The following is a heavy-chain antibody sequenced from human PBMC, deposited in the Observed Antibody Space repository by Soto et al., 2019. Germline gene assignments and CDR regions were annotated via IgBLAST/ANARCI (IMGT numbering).Heavy chain of an antibody. CDR2: IKQDGSEK. CDR1: GFTFSSYW. Sequence: SCAASGFTFSSYWMSWVRQAPGKGLEWVANIKQDGSEKYYVDSVKGRFTISRDNAKNSLYLQMNSLRAEDTAVYYCARQLWPPGWYFDLWGRGTLVTVSS. D-gene: IGHD5-18*01. CDR3: ARQLWPPGWYFDL. V-gene: IGHV3-7*01. J-gene: IGHJ2*01.